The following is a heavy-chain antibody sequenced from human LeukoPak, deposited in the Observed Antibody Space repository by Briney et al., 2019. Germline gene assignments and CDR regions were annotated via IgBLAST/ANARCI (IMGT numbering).Heavy chain of an antibody. CDR2: IYDSGST. Sequence: PSQTLSLTCAVSGVSISSGGYSWSWIRQPPGKGLEWIGYIYDSGSTNYNPSLKSRVAMSIDTSKNQFSLKLGSVTAADTAVYYCARTVQLERPPPLIDYYYMDVWGKGTTVTVSS. CDR3: ARTVQLERPPPLIDYYYMDV. V-gene: IGHV4-61*08. J-gene: IGHJ6*03. CDR1: GVSISSGGYS. D-gene: IGHD1-1*01.